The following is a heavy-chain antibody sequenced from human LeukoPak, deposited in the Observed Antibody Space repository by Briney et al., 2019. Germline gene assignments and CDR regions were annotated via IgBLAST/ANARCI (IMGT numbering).Heavy chain of an antibody. V-gene: IGHV4-34*01. CDR1: GGSFSGYY. Sequence: PSETLSLTCAVYGGSFSGYYWSWIRQPPGKGLEWIGEINHSGSTNYNPSLKSRVTISVDTSKNQFSLKLSSVTAADTAVYYCARIEEQWLVVDYWGQGTLVTVSS. CDR2: INHSGST. D-gene: IGHD6-19*01. J-gene: IGHJ4*02. CDR3: ARIEEQWLVVDY.